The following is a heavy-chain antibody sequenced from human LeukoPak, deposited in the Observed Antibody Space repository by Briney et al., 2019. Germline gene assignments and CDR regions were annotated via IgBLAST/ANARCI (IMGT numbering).Heavy chain of an antibody. Sequence: ASVKVSCKASGYTFTSYGISWVRQAPGQGLEWMGGIIPIFGTANYAQKFQGRVTITADESTSTAYMELCSLRSEDTAVYYCARDPYSNYPTNWYFDLWGRGTLVTVSS. J-gene: IGHJ2*01. CDR2: IIPIFGTA. V-gene: IGHV1-69*13. D-gene: IGHD4-11*01. CDR3: ARDPYSNYPTNWYFDL. CDR1: GYTFTSYG.